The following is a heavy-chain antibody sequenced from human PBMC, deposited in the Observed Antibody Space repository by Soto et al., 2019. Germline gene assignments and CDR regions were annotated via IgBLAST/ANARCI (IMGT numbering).Heavy chain of an antibody. CDR1: GASISSFSYY. CDR2: IDYSGNA. V-gene: IGHV4-31*03. CDR3: ARLTRSEGGYIGN. Sequence: KTSETLSLTCTVSGASISSFSYYWSWIRQHPGKGLDFIVYIDYSGNANYNPSLKSRFSISADSSKNQFSLKLNSVTAADTAMYFCARLTRSEGGYIGNWGQGKLVTVSS. D-gene: IGHD3-16*02. J-gene: IGHJ4*02.